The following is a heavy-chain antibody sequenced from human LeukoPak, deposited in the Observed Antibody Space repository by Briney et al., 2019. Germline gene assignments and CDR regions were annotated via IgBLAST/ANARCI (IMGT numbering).Heavy chain of an antibody. D-gene: IGHD2-2*01. CDR1: GFSFRNYA. J-gene: IGHJ5*02. V-gene: IGHV3-23*01. Sequence: GGSLRLSCAASGFSFRNYAMSWVRQAPGKGLEWVSFISGSGGTTYHADPEKGRFTISRDNSKNTLYLQMNSLRAEDTAVYYCASFDIVVVPAAMEYNWFDPWGQGTLVTVSS. CDR3: ASFDIVVVPAAMEYNWFDP. CDR2: ISGSGGTT.